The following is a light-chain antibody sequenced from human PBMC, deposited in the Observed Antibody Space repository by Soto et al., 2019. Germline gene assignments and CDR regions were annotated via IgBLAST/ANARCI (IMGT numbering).Light chain of an antibody. J-gene: IGKJ4*01. CDR2: KAS. CDR3: QQYHRYPLT. CDR1: QSISSW. V-gene: IGKV1-5*03. Sequence: DIQMTQSPSTLSASVGDRVTITCRASQSISSWLAWYQQKPGKAPKLLLYKASSLESGVPSRFSGSGPGTEFTLTISSLQPDDFATYDCQQYHRYPLTFGGGTRVESK.